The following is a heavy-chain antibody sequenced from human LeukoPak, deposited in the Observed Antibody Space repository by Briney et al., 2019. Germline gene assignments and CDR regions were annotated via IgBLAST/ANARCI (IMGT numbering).Heavy chain of an antibody. CDR2: ISVYNGNT. D-gene: IGHD3-10*01. CDR1: GYTFSSCG. V-gene: IGHV1-18*04. CDR3: ASGHYDSGSSYLRLDH. Sequence: GASVKVSCKASGYTFSSCGISWVRQAPGEGLEGMGWISVYNGNTNYAQRFQGRVTMTTDTSTNTAYMELRSLTSDDTAVYYCASGHYDSGSSYLRLDHWGQGTLVTVSS. J-gene: IGHJ4*02.